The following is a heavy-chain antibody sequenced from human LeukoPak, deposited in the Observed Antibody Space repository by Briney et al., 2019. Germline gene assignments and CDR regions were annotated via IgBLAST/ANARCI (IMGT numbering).Heavy chain of an antibody. CDR3: ARGYSGYDPTYFDY. Sequence: SETLSLTCTVSGGSISSYYWSWIRQPPGKGLEWIGYIYYSGSTKYNPSLKSRVTISGDTSKKQFSLKLSSVTAADTAVYYCARGYSGYDPTYFDYWGQGTLVTVSS. CDR1: GGSISSYY. D-gene: IGHD5-12*01. J-gene: IGHJ4*02. V-gene: IGHV4-59*01. CDR2: IYYSGST.